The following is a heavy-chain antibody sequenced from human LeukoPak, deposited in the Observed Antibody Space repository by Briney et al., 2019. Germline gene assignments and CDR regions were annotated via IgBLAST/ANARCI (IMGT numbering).Heavy chain of an antibody. V-gene: IGHV3-30*02. CDR3: AKDTYYYGSGSPDY. J-gene: IGHJ4*02. CDR1: GFTFSSYG. D-gene: IGHD3-10*01. Sequence: PGGSLRLSCAASGFTFSSYGMHWVREAPGKGLEWVAFIRYGSNKYYADSVKGRFTISRDNSKNTLYLQMNSLRAEDTAVYYCAKDTYYYGSGSPDYWGQGTLVTVSS. CDR2: IRYGSNK.